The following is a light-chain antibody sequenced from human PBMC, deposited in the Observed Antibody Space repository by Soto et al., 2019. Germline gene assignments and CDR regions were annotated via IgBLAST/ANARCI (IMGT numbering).Light chain of an antibody. J-gene: IGLJ1*01. CDR2: END. CDR3: GTWDSSLSAYV. V-gene: IGLV1-51*02. CDR1: NSNIGNNY. Sequence: QSVLTQPPSVSAAPGQKVTISCSGSNSNIGNNYVSWYQQLPGTAPKLLIYENDKRPSGIPDRFSGSKSGTSATLGITGLQTGDEADYYWGTWDSSLSAYVFGTGTKLTVL.